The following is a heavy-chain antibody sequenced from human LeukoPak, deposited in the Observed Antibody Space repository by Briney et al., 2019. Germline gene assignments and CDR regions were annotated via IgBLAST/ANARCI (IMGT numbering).Heavy chain of an antibody. J-gene: IGHJ4*02. V-gene: IGHV3-7*04. Sequence: PGGSLRLSCAASEFTFSTYRMTWVRQAPGKGLEWVANINQDGSEKYYVESVKGRFTISRDNAKSSLFLKMNSLRAEDTAVYYCARVPATVKADYWGQGTLVTVSS. CDR1: EFTFSTYR. CDR3: ARVPATVKADY. CDR2: INQDGSEK. D-gene: IGHD4-17*01.